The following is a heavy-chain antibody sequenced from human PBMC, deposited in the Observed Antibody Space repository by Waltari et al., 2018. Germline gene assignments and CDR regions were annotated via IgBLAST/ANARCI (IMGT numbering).Heavy chain of an antibody. Sequence: EVQLVESGGGLVKPGGSLRLSCAASGFTFSSYSMNWVRQAPGKGVGLISIISYTCTYTPYAASVEGPFTLLRSKRQNPLFLAMDRLGGEGPGFYWCATGGWGFYLDNWGQGTLVTFSS. D-gene: IGHD7-27*01. V-gene: IGHV3-21*01. CDR1: GFTFSSYS. CDR3: ATGGWGFYLDN. J-gene: IGHJ4*02. CDR2: ISYTCTYT.